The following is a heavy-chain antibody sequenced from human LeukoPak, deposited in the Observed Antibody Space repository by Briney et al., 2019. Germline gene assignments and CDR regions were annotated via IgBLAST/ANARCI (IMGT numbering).Heavy chain of an antibody. D-gene: IGHD3-22*01. CDR1: GFTFDDYG. J-gene: IGHJ4*02. Sequence: GGSLRLSCAASGFTFDDYGMSWVRQAPGKGLEWVSGIDWNGGSTGYADSVKGRFTISRDNAKNSLYLQMNSLRAEDTALYYCARATHYYESSGYDYWGQGTLVTVSS. V-gene: IGHV3-20*04. CDR3: ARATHYYESSGYDY. CDR2: IDWNGGST.